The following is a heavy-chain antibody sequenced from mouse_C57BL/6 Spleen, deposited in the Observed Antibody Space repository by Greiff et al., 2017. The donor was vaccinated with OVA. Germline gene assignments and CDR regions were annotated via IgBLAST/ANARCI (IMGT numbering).Heavy chain of an antibody. CDR1: GYTFTSYW. D-gene: IGHD2-5*01. CDR3: AREYSNSYYAMDY. V-gene: IGHV1-64*01. J-gene: IGHJ4*01. Sequence: QVQLQQPGAELVKPGASVKLSCKASGYTFTSYWMHWVKQRPGQGLEWIGMIHPNSGSTNYNEKFKSKATLTVDTSSSTAYMQLSSLTSADSAVYYGAREYSNSYYAMDYWGQGTSVTVSS. CDR2: IHPNSGST.